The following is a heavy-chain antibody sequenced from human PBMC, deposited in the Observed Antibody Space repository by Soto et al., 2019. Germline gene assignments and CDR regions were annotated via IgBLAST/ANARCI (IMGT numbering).Heavy chain of an antibody. CDR2: ISGSGGGT. CDR3: AKGLCDS. D-gene: IGHD2-21*01. CDR1: GFSFSSHV. Sequence: GGSLRLSCAASGFSFSSHVMSWVRQAPGKGLEWVSSISGSGGGTYYADSVKGRFIISRDNSKNTLDLQMNSLRVEDTAVYYCAKGLCDSWGQGT. J-gene: IGHJ5*01. V-gene: IGHV3-23*01.